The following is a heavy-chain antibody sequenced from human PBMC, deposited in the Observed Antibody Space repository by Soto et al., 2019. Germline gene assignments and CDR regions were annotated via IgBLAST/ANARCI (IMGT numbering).Heavy chain of an antibody. Sequence: QAQLVESGGGWVQPGRSLRLSCEATGFSFTTYGMHWVRQAPGKGLEWVAVIGYDGNNKYYADSVEGRFTISRDNSKNTVYLKMKSLRGDDTAVYYCARGGVTGFVGIFGSPLDIWGQGTVFTVSS. V-gene: IGHV3-33*01. D-gene: IGHD2-21*02. CDR2: IGYDGNNK. CDR3: ARGGVTGFVGIFGSPLDI. CDR1: GFSFTTYG. J-gene: IGHJ3*02.